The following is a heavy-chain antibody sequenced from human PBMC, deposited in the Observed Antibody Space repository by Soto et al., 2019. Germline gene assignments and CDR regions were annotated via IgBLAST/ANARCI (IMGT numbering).Heavy chain of an antibody. J-gene: IGHJ3*02. D-gene: IGHD3-10*01. CDR1: GYIFSNYY. CDR2: FNPSGDAT. V-gene: IGHV1-46*01. CDR3: ARRGMSKIGFDT. Sequence: QVQLVQSGAEVKKPGTSVKVSCKASGYIFSNYYMHWVRQVPGQGLEWMGVFNPSGDATHYAQSFQGRVSVTRDTSTSTVYMELSTLTSVDTAVYYCARRGMSKIGFDTWGQGTMVTVSS.